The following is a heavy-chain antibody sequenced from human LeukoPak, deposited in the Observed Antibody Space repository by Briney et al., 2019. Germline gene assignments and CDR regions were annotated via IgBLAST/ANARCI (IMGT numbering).Heavy chain of an antibody. CDR1: GFASSNYV. CDR3: AKDSGYRFDSGRPYFHL. J-gene: IGHJ1*01. Sequence: PRGSLCPSRAASGFASSNYVLHTVGQAPGEGLEWVAVISSDGSHKYYADSVKGRFTISRDNSKNTLYLQMNSLRVEDTAVYYRAKDSGYRFDSGRPYFHLGGQGTLLSVSS. V-gene: IGHV3-30*18. D-gene: IGHD3-10*01. CDR2: ISSDGSHK.